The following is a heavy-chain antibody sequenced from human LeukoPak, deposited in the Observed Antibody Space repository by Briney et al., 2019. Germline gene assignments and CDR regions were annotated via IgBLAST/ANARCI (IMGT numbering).Heavy chain of an antibody. V-gene: IGHV3-30*04. D-gene: IGHD6-19*01. CDR2: ISYDGSNK. J-gene: IGHJ4*02. Sequence: GRSLRLSCAASGFTFSSYATHWVRQAPGKGLEWVAVISYDGSNKYYADSVKGRFTISRDNSKNTLYLQMNSLRAEDTAVYYCARDGIAVPTYYFDYWGQGTLVTVSS. CDR3: ARDGIAVPTYYFDY. CDR1: GFTFSSYA.